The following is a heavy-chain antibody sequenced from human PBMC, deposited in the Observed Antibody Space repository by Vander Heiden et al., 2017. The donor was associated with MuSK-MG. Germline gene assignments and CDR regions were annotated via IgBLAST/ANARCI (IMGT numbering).Heavy chain of an antibody. D-gene: IGHD2-15*01. CDR2: IKQDGSEK. Sequence: EVQLVESGGGLVQPGGSLRLSCAASGFTFSSYWMSWVRQAPGKGLEWVANIKQDGSEKYYVDSVKGRFTISRDNAKNSLYLQMNSLRAEDTAVYYCARDLGCSGGSCPSWFDPWGQGTLVTVSS. J-gene: IGHJ5*02. CDR1: GFTFSSYW. CDR3: ARDLGCSGGSCPSWFDP. V-gene: IGHV3-7*01.